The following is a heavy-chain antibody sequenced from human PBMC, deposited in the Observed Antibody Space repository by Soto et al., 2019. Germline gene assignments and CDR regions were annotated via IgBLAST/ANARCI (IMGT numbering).Heavy chain of an antibody. CDR3: AKDSPVADY. J-gene: IGHJ4*02. Sequence: GWSLRLSCASSVFTFSNYGMHWVRQAPGKGLEWVAVISYDGSNKYYADSVKGRFTISRDDSKNTLYLQMNSLRSEDTALYYCAKDSPVADYWGQGTLVTVPS. CDR2: ISYDGSNK. V-gene: IGHV3-30*18. D-gene: IGHD6-19*01. CDR1: VFTFSNYG.